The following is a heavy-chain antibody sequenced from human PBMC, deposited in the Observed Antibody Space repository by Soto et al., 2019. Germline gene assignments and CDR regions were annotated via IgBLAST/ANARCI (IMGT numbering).Heavy chain of an antibody. Sequence: QVQLVQSGAEVKKPGASVNISCKASGFTFTNYALHWVRQAPGLRPEWMGWINGGNGNTRYAQTFQGRVTISSDTSASTGYMDLSSLRSEDTAVYFCARDYPEVAVAGIPLLAHWGQGTLVTVSS. J-gene: IGHJ4*01. D-gene: IGHD6-19*01. V-gene: IGHV1-3*01. CDR3: ARDYPEVAVAGIPLLAH. CDR1: GFTFTNYA. CDR2: INGGNGNT.